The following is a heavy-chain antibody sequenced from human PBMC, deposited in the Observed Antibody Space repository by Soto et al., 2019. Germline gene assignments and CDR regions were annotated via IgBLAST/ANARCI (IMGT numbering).Heavy chain of an antibody. V-gene: IGHV3-66*01. CDR3: ARYCSRSSCFGVARAFDY. Sequence: PGGSQRLSCTASGFNVRSNVMSWVRQAPGKGLEWVSNIYSGGGAYYADSVKGRFTISRDNSKNALYLQMNSLTAEDTAVYYCARYCSRSSCFGVARAFDYWGQGTLVTVSS. CDR1: GFNVRSNV. CDR2: IYSGGGA. J-gene: IGHJ4*02. D-gene: IGHD2-15*01.